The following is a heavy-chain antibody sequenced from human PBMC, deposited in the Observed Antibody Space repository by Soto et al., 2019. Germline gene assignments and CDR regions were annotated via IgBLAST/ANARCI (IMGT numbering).Heavy chain of an antibody. J-gene: IGHJ4*02. V-gene: IGHV1-3*01. D-gene: IGHD6-13*01. CDR2: INAGNGNT. CDR3: ARPIPPIAAADYDY. Sequence: QVQLVQSGAEVKKPGASVKVSCKASGYTFTSYAMHWVRQAPGQRLEWMGWINAGNGNTKYSQKFQGRVTITRDTSASTAYMELSSLRSEDTAVYYCARPIPPIAAADYDYWGQGTLVTVSS. CDR1: GYTFTSYA.